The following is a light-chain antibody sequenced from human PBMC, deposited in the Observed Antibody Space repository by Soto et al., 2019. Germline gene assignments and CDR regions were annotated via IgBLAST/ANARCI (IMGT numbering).Light chain of an antibody. CDR3: QQRSNWPKT. CDR2: GAS. J-gene: IGKJ1*01. Sequence: IVMTQSPVTLSVSPGETATLSCRASQSVSSNLAWYQHKPGQAPRLLIYGASTRATGIPARFSGSGSGTEFTLTISSLEPEDFAVYYCQQRSNWPKTFGQGTKVDI. V-gene: IGKV3-15*01. CDR1: QSVSSN.